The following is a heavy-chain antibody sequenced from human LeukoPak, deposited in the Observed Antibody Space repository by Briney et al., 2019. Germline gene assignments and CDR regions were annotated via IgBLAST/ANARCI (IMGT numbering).Heavy chain of an antibody. CDR1: GFTVSGNY. Sequence: GSLRLSCAASGFTVSGNYMSWVRQAPGKGLEWVSVIYSGGSTYYADSVKGRFTISRDNSKNTLYLQMNSLRAEDTAVYYCASTYYYDSSGSRLVDYWGQGTLVTVSS. CDR3: ASTYYYDSSGSRLVDY. CDR2: IYSGGST. V-gene: IGHV3-53*01. D-gene: IGHD3-22*01. J-gene: IGHJ4*02.